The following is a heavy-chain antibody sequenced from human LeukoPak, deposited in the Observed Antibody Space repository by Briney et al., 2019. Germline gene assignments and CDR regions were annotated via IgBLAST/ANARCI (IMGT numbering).Heavy chain of an antibody. CDR2: IYYSGST. CDR3: ARGARAGYNLEPFDY. D-gene: IGHD5-24*01. J-gene: IGHJ4*02. CDR1: GGSISSYY. Sequence: PSETLSLTCTVSGGSISSYYWSWIRQPPGKGLEWIGYIYYSGSTKYNTSLKSRVTISVDTSKNQFSLKLRSVTAADTAVYYCARGARAGYNLEPFDYWGQGTLVTVSS. V-gene: IGHV4-59*08.